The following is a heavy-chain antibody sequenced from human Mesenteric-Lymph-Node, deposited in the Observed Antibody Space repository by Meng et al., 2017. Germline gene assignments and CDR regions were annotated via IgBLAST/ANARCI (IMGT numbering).Heavy chain of an antibody. D-gene: IGHD3-16*01. CDR1: GFNFSCHW. Sequence: EVQLVESGGGSVQPGGSLGLPCAAFGFNFSCHWMHWVRHAPGKGLVWVSYINNDGSHSTYADSVEGRFTISRDNTKNMVYLQMNSLRAEDTAVYYCARGGDGAVDYWGHGTLVTVSS. J-gene: IGHJ4*01. CDR3: ARGGDGAVDY. V-gene: IGHV3-74*01. CDR2: INNDGSHS.